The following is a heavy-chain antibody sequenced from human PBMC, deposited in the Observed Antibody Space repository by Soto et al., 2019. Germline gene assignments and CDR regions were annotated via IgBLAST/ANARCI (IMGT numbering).Heavy chain of an antibody. CDR3: ARVHCYYYGMDV. CDR1: GFTVSSNY. CDR2: IYSGGST. V-gene: IGHV3-66*01. J-gene: IGHJ6*02. Sequence: EVQLVESGGGLVQPGGSLRLSCAASGFTVSSNYMSWVRQAPGKGLEWVSVIYSGGSTYYADSVKGRFTISRDNSKNTLYLQMNSLRAEDTAVYYCARVHCYYYGMDVWGQGTTVTVSS.